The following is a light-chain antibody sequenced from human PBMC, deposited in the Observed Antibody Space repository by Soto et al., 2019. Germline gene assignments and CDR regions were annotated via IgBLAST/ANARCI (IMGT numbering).Light chain of an antibody. CDR1: QSVSSN. Sequence: EIVMTQSPATLSVSAGERATLSWWASQSVSSNLAWYQQKPGQAPRLLIYGASTRATGIPARFSGSGYGTEFTLTTNSLQPDDFATYYCQQYHIYSGTFGQGTKVDIK. V-gene: IGKV3-15*01. J-gene: IGKJ1*01. CDR3: QQYHIYSGT. CDR2: GAS.